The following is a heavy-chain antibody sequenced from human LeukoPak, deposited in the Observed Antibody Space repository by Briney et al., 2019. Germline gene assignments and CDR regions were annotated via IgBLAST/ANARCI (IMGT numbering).Heavy chain of an antibody. CDR1: GFIFRNYG. CDR3: AKEGTPQVSTWYDL. V-gene: IGHV3-33*06. J-gene: IGHJ5*02. CDR2: IYSDGSNK. Sequence: GGSLRLSCGASGFIFRNYGMHWVRQAPGKGLQWVAVIYSDGSNKNSADSVRGRFTISRDNSKNALYLQMNSLRAEDTAVYYCAKEGTPQVSTWYDLWGQGTQVIVSS. D-gene: IGHD3-10*01.